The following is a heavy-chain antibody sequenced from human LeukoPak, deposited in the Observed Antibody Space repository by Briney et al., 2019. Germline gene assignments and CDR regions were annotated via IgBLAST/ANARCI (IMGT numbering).Heavy chain of an antibody. CDR2: ISSSSSTI. CDR1: GFTFSSYS. CDR3: ARASPAAMTFDP. V-gene: IGHV3-48*01. J-gene: IGHJ5*02. Sequence: PGGSLRLSCAASGFTFSSYSMNWVRQAPGKGLEWVSYISSSSSTIYYADSVKGRFTISRDNSKNTLYLQMNSLRAEDTAVYYCARASPAAMTFDPWGQGTLVTVSS. D-gene: IGHD2-2*01.